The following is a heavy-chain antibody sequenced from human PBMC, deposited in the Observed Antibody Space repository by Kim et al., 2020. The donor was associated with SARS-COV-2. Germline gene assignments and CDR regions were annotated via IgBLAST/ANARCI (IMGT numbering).Heavy chain of an antibody. V-gene: IGHV1-24*01. J-gene: IGHJ6*02. Sequence: IYAQKFKGRVTMTEDTSTDTAYMELSSLRSEDTAVYYCATDFYYYGMDVWGQGTTVTVSS. CDR3: ATDFYYYGMDV.